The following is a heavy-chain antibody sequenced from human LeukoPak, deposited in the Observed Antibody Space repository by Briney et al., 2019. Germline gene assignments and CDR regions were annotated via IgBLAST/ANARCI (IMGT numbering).Heavy chain of an antibody. CDR3: ARGIAAAGHFDY. V-gene: IGHV4-59*01. CDR2: IYYSGST. D-gene: IGHD6-13*01. Sequence: SETLSLTCTVSGGSISSYYWSWIRQPPGKGLEWIGYIYYSGSTNYNPSLKSRVTISVDTSKNQFSLKLSSVTAADTAVYYCARGIAAAGHFDYWGQGTLVTVSS. J-gene: IGHJ4*02. CDR1: GGSISSYY.